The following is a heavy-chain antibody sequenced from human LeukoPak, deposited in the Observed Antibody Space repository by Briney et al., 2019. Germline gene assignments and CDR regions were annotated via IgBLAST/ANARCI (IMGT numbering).Heavy chain of an antibody. D-gene: IGHD2-21*01. V-gene: IGHV1-3*01. J-gene: IGHJ4*02. CDR1: GYIVTKYV. CDR2: IKAGNGDT. CDR3: ARDDCGDTCYPGGY. Sequence: ASVKVSCKASGYIVTKYVVHWVRQAPGQRPEWMGWIKAGNGDTKYSQNFQGRLTITRDTSASTVYMELSSLTSEDTALYYCARDDCGDTCYPGGYWGQGTLVTVSS.